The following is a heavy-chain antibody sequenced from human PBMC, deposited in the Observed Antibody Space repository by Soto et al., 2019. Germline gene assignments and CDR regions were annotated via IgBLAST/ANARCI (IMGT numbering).Heavy chain of an antibody. V-gene: IGHV1-8*01. J-gene: IGHJ6*03. D-gene: IGHD6-13*01. Sequence: ASVKVSCKASGYTFTSYDINWVRQATGQGLEWMGWMNPNSGNTGYAQKFQGRVTMTRNTSISTAYMELSSLRSEDTAVYYCARAMGSSWYDYYYYMDVWGKGTTVTVSS. CDR2: MNPNSGNT. CDR1: GYTFTSYD. CDR3: ARAMGSSWYDYYYYMDV.